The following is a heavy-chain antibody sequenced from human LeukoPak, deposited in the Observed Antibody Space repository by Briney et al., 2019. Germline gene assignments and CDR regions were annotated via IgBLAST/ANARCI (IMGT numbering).Heavy chain of an antibody. CDR1: GFTFSVYW. CDR3: ARDGGSAMPFDY. D-gene: IGHD2-2*01. Sequence: GGSLRLSCAASGFTFSVYWMSWVREAPGVGLEWVANIRPDGSEKYYVDSVKGRFTISRDNAQNSLYLQMNSLRAEDTAVYYCARDGGSAMPFDYWGQGTLVTVSS. CDR2: IRPDGSEK. J-gene: IGHJ4*02. V-gene: IGHV3-7*01.